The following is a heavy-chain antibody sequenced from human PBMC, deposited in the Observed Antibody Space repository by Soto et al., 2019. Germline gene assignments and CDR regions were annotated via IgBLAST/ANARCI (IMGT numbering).Heavy chain of an antibody. Sequence: EVPLVESGGGLVKPGGSLRLSCEVSGFTVSNAWMSWVRQAPGKGLEWVGRIKSKTDGGTIDYAAPVKGRFIISRDDSQNTLYLQMHSLKTEDTAVYYCTTDPAGGITPRDVPDYWGQGALVTVSS. CDR1: GFTVSNAW. J-gene: IGHJ4*02. V-gene: IGHV3-15*01. CDR3: TTDPAGGITPRDVPDY. CDR2: IKSKTDGGTI. D-gene: IGHD6-6*01.